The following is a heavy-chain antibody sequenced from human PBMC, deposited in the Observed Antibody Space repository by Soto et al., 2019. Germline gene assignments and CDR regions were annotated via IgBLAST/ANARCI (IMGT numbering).Heavy chain of an antibody. J-gene: IGHJ4*02. CDR1: GFTFSNYG. CDR3: AKGYCSGGSCYSPFDY. CDR2: ISYDGSNK. D-gene: IGHD2-15*01. Sequence: QVQLVESGGGVVQPGTSLRLSCAASGFTFSNYGMHWVRQAPGKGLEGATLISYDGSNKYYADSVKGRFTISRDSSKNTLYLPMNSLRAEDTAVYYCAKGYCSGGSCYSPFDYWGQGTLVTVSS. V-gene: IGHV3-30*18.